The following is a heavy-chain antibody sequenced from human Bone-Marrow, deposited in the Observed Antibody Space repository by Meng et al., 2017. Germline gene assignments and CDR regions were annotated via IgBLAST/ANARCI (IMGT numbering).Heavy chain of an antibody. CDR2: IYYGGST. CDR1: GGSISSSSDY. J-gene: IGHJ4*02. V-gene: IGHV4-39*07. D-gene: IGHD6-13*01. CDR3: ARILIAATGKFDY. Sequence: SETLSLTCTVSGGSISSSSDYWGWVRQPPGKGLEWIGDIYYGGSTYYNPALKSRVTMSVDTSKNQFSLKLSAVTAADTAVYYCARILIAATGKFDYWGQGILVTVSP.